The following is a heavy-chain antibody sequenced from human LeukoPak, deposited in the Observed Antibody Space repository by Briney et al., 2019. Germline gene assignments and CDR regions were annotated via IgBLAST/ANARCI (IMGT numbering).Heavy chain of an antibody. CDR1: GFTFDDYA. CDR2: ISWDGGST. Sequence: PGGSLRLSCAASGFTFDDYAMHWVRQAPGKGLEWVSLISWDGGSTYYADSVKGRFTISRDNSKNSLYLQMNSLRAEDTALYYCAKGRHYYGSGPGHAFDIWGQGTMVTVSS. J-gene: IGHJ3*02. D-gene: IGHD3-10*01. V-gene: IGHV3-43D*03. CDR3: AKGRHYYGSGPGHAFDI.